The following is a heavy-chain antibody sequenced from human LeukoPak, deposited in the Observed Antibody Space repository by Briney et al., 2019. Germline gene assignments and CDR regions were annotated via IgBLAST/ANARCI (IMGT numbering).Heavy chain of an antibody. CDR3: AKRRTSGWSRAALEY. CDR1: GFTFINYA. Sequence: PGGSLRLSCAASGFTFINYAMTWVRLTPGKGLECVADTSGSGAITFYADSVKGRFTISRDNSKNTLFLQMNSLRPEDTAVYYCAKRRTSGWSRAALEYWGQGTLVIVSS. D-gene: IGHD6-19*01. CDR2: TSGSGAIT. J-gene: IGHJ4*02. V-gene: IGHV3-23*01.